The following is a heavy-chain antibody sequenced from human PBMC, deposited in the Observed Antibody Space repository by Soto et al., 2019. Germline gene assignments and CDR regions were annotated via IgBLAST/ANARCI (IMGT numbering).Heavy chain of an antibody. Sequence: GGSLRLSCAASGFTFSSYAMSWVRQAPGKGLEWVSAISGSGGSTYYADSVKGRFTISRDNSKNTLYLQMNSLRAEDTAVYYCAKDVNSFLEWLYNWFDPWGQGTLVTVSS. CDR2: ISGSGGST. J-gene: IGHJ5*02. CDR3: AKDVNSFLEWLYNWFDP. D-gene: IGHD3-3*01. CDR1: GFTFSSYA. V-gene: IGHV3-23*01.